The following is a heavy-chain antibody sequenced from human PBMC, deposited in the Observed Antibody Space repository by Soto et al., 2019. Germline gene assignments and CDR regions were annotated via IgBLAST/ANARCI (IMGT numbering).Heavy chain of an antibody. CDR3: ARESFGMRGYYSGMAF. CDR2: IWYDGSNK. V-gene: IGHV3-33*01. Sequence: KGLEWVAVIWYDGSNKYYAHSVKCRFTISRDNSKNTLYLQMNSLRAEDTAVYFCARESFGMRGYYSGMAFWVNGSTVTV. D-gene: IGHD3-10*01. J-gene: IGHJ6*04.